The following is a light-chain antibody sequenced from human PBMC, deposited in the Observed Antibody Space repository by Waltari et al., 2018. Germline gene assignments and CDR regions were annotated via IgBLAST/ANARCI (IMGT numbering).Light chain of an antibody. J-gene: IGKJ1*01. V-gene: IGKV2-30*01. CDR1: QNHVSSDGNTY. Sequence: VVITPFPPSLPVPLWQPASHLWRFRQNHVSSDGNTYCNWFSQRPGQSPRRLVYKVSNRDSGVPDRFSGSGSGTDFTLTISRVEDEDVGVYYCMQGTHRPWTFGQGTKVEIE. CDR2: KVS. CDR3: MQGTHRPWT.